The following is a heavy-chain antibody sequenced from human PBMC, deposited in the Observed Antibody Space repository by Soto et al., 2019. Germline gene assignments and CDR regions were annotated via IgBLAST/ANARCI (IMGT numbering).Heavy chain of an antibody. CDR3: ARLEAEGGINMVRGPPGMDV. V-gene: IGHV5-10-1*01. CDR1: GYSFTSYW. D-gene: IGHD3-10*01. CDR2: IDPSDSYT. Sequence: PGESLKISCRGSGYSFTSYWISWVRQMPGKGLEWMGRIDPSDSYTNYSPSFQGHVTISADKSISTAYLQWSSLKASDTAMYYCARLEAEGGINMVRGPPGMDVWGQGTTVTVSS. J-gene: IGHJ6*02.